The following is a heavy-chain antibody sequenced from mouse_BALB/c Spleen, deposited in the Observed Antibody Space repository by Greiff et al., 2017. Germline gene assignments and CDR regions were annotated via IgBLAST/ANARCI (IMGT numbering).Heavy chain of an antibody. CDR3: ARGADYGYDGAY. CDR2: IYPGSGST. J-gene: IGHJ3*01. CDR1: GYTFTDYV. D-gene: IGHD2-14*01. Sequence: VQLQESGPELVKPGASVKMSCKASGYTFTDYVISWVKQRTGQGLEWIGEIYPGSGSTYYNEKFKGKATLTADKSSNTAYMQLSSLTSEDSAVYFCARGADYGYDGAYWGQGTLVTVSA. V-gene: IGHV1-77*01.